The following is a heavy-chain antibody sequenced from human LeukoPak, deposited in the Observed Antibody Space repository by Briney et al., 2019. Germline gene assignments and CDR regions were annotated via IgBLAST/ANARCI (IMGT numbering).Heavy chain of an antibody. D-gene: IGHD4-17*01. CDR1: GFTFRSYG. V-gene: IGHV3-30*02. J-gene: IGHJ4*02. Sequence: GGSLRLSCAASGFTFRSYGMHWVRQAPGKGLEWVAFIPYDGSDKYYADSVKGRFTISRDNSKNTLYLQMNSLRAEDTAVYYCARDQNGDYAGHWGQGTLVTVSS. CDR2: IPYDGSDK. CDR3: ARDQNGDYAGH.